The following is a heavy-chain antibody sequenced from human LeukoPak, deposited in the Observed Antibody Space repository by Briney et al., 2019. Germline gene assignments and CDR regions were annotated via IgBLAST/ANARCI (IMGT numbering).Heavy chain of an antibody. CDR2: IVASSVTT. Sequence: GGSLSLSCVASGFTFSNYGMNWVRPAPGKGLEWVSGIVASSVTTYYADSVKGRFTISRDNSKNTLYLHMNALRVEDTAIYYCARDERWIQFNYWGQGTLVTVSS. CDR3: ARDERWIQFNY. V-gene: IGHV3-23*01. D-gene: IGHD5-18*01. J-gene: IGHJ4*02. CDR1: GFTFSNYG.